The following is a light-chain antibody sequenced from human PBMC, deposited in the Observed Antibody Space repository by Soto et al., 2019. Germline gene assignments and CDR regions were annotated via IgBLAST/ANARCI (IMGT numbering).Light chain of an antibody. V-gene: IGLV1-40*01. Sequence: QSALAQPPSVSGAPGQRVTISCTGSSSNIGAGYDVHWYQQLPGTAPKLVIYANTNRPSGVPDRFSGSKSGTSASLAITGLRADDEADYYCQSYDSSLSGYVFGSGTKVTVL. CDR3: QSYDSSLSGYV. CDR1: SSNIGAGYD. CDR2: ANT. J-gene: IGLJ1*01.